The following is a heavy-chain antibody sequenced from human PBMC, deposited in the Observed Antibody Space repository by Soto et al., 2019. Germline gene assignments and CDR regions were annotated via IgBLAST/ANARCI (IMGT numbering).Heavy chain of an antibody. Sequence: ASVKVSCKASGYTFTSYGISWVRQAPGQGLEWMGWISAYNGNTNYAQKLQGRVTMTTDTSTSTVYMELRSLRSADTAVDYCARNLGSVLRYSSGWYNWFDPWGHGTLVTVSS. D-gene: IGHD6-19*01. CDR2: ISAYNGNT. V-gene: IGHV1-18*04. CDR3: ARNLGSVLRYSSGWYNWFDP. J-gene: IGHJ5*02. CDR1: GYTFTSYG.